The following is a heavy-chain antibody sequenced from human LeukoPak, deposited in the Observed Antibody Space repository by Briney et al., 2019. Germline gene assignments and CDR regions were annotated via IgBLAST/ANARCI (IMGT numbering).Heavy chain of an antibody. CDR3: AKVATISYYYYYYMDV. Sequence: RGSLRLSCAASGFTFSSYAMSWVRQAPGKGLEWVSAISGSGGSTYYADSVKGRFTISRDNSKNTLYLQMNSLRAEDTAVYYCAKVATISYYYYYYMDVWGKGTTVTVSS. CDR1: GFTFSSYA. D-gene: IGHD5-12*01. CDR2: ISGSGGST. J-gene: IGHJ6*03. V-gene: IGHV3-23*01.